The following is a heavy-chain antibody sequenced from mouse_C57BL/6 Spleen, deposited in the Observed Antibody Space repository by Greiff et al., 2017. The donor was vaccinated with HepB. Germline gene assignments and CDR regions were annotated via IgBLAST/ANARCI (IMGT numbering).Heavy chain of an antibody. CDR3: TRESPYYGSSPFDY. D-gene: IGHD1-1*01. CDR1: GYTFTDYE. V-gene: IGHV1-15*01. J-gene: IGHJ2*01. Sequence: VQLVESGAELVRPGASVTLSCKASGYTFTDYEMHWVKQTPVHGLEWIGAIDPETGGTAYNQKFKGKAILTADKSSSTAYMELRSLTSEDSAVYYCTRESPYYGSSPFDYWGQGTTLTVSS. CDR2: IDPETGGT.